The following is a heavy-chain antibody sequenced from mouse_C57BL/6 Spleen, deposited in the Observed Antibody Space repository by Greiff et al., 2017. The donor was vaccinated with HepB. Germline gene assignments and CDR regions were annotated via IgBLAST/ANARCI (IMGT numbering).Heavy chain of an antibody. D-gene: IGHD1-1*01. CDR1: GYTFTSYG. CDR3: ARSVPFTTVVATDWYFDV. Sequence: VQLQQSGAELARPGASVKLSCKASGYTFTSYGISWVKQRTGQGLEWIGEIYPRSGNTYYNEKFKGKATLTADKSSSTAYMELRSLTSEDSAVYFCARSVPFTTVVATDWYFDVWGTGTTVTVSS. CDR2: IYPRSGNT. J-gene: IGHJ1*03. V-gene: IGHV1-81*01.